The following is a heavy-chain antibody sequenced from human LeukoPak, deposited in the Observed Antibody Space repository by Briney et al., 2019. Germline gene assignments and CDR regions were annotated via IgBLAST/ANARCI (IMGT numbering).Heavy chain of an antibody. CDR1: GDSFSSNSAA. V-gene: IGHV6-1*01. CDR3: ARGHPPDYSSGWYDHFDY. D-gene: IGHD6-19*01. J-gene: IGHJ4*02. Sequence: SQTLSLTCAISGDSFSSNSAAWNWIRQSPSRGLEWLGRTYYRSKWYNDYAVSVKSRITINPDTSKNQFSLQLNSVTPEDTAVYYCARGHPPDYSSGWYDHFDYWGQGTLVTVSS. CDR2: TYYRSKWYN.